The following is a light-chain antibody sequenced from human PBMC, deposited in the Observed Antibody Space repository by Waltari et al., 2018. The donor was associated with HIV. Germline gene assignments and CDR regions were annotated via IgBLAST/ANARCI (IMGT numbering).Light chain of an antibody. V-gene: IGLV1-47*01. CDR1: TSTTRSNH. CDR3: VAWDDSLRGVV. Sequence: SVLTPPPSASGTPGPRVTISCSGSTSTTRSNHVFRYQHPPGAAPKLLIHRNNQRPSGVPDRFSGSTSGTSASLAISGLRSEDEADYYCVAWDDSLRGVVFGGGTKVAAL. J-gene: IGLJ2*01. CDR2: RNN.